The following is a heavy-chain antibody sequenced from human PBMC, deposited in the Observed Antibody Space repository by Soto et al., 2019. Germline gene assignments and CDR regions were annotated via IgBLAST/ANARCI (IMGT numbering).Heavy chain of an antibody. CDR2: IYYSGST. Sequence: SETLSLTCTVSGGSISSYYWSWIRQPPGKGLEWIGYIYYSGSTNYNPSLKSRVTISVDTSKNQFSLKLSSVTAADTAVYYCARSHYYDSSGYPYYFDYWGQGTLVTVSS. V-gene: IGHV4-59*01. CDR3: ARSHYYDSSGYPYYFDY. J-gene: IGHJ4*02. D-gene: IGHD3-22*01. CDR1: GGSISSYY.